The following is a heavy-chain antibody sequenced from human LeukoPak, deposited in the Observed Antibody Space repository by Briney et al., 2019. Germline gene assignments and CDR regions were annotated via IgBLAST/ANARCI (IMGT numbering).Heavy chain of an antibody. CDR1: GDSVSSAGYH. J-gene: IGHJ4*02. V-gene: IGHV4-61*08. D-gene: IGHD6-13*01. CDR2: SGSP. Sequence: SETLSLTCSVSGDSVSSAGYHWSWIRQAPGKGLEWIGHSGSPSYNPSLKSRVMISIDTSKNQFSLKVSTVTAADTAVYYCARGASHPIAAAGTCLDSWGQGTLVTVSS. CDR3: ARGASHPIAAAGTCLDS.